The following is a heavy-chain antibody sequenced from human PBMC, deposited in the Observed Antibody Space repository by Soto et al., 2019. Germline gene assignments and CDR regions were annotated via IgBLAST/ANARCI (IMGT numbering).Heavy chain of an antibody. CDR2: TTNSGSST. CDR3: EKGSVAAAGFDY. CDR1: GFSFSRYA. J-gene: IGHJ4*02. V-gene: IGHV3-23*05. Sequence: GGSLRLSCAASGFSFSRYAMSWVRQAPGKGLEWVSSTTNSGSSTSFADSVKGRFTVSRDNSKNTLYLQMNSLRADDTAVYYCEKGSVAAAGFDYWGQGTLVTVSS. D-gene: IGHD6-13*01.